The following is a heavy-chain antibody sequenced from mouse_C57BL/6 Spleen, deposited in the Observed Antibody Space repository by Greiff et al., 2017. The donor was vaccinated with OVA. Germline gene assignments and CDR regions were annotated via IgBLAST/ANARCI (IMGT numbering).Heavy chain of an antibody. D-gene: IGHD2-4*01. V-gene: IGHV1-62-2*01. CDR3: ARHVDYDYDDYYAMDY. CDR1: GYTFTDYT. Sequence: QVQLKQSGAELVKPGASVKLSCKASGYTFTDYTIHWVKQRSGQGLEWIGWFYPGSGSIKYNEKFKDKATLTADKSSSTAYMELSRLTSEDSAVYFCARHVDYDYDDYYAMDYWGQGTTVTVAS. J-gene: IGHJ4*01. CDR2: FYPGSGSI.